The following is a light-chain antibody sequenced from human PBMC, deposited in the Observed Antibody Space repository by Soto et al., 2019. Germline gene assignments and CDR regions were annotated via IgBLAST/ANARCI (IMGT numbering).Light chain of an antibody. CDR2: AAS. CDR3: QKYNSAPLT. J-gene: IGKJ4*01. CDR1: QGISNY. V-gene: IGKV1-27*01. Sequence: IQMTQSPSSLSASVGDRVTITCQASQGISNYLAWYKQKPGKAPKLLIYAASTLQSGVPSRFSGSGSGTDFTLTISSLKPEDVATYYCQKYNSAPLTFGGGTKVYIK.